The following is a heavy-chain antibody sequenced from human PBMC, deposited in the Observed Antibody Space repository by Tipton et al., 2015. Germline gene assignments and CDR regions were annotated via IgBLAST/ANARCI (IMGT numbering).Heavy chain of an antibody. CDR3: ARGAITGTGLVAFDI. Sequence: TLSLTCTVSGGSISSGGYYWSWIRQHPGKGLECIGYIHYSGSTFYNPSLKSRVTISVDMSKNQFSLNLSSVTAADTAVYYCARGAITGTGLVAFDIWGQGTMVTVSS. V-gene: IGHV4-31*03. D-gene: IGHD1-20*01. CDR1: GGSISSGGYY. CDR2: IHYSGST. J-gene: IGHJ3*02.